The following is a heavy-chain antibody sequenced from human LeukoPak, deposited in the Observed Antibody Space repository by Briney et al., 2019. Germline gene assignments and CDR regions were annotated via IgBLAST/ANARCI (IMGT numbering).Heavy chain of an antibody. V-gene: IGHV3-30*04. Sequence: GRSLRLSCAASGFTFSNHAMHWVRQAPGKGLEWVAVISRDGSNNNYADSVKGRFTISRDNSKNTLFLQMNGLGVEDTAVYYCARASYSSGWHFFENWGQGTLVTVSS. J-gene: IGHJ4*02. CDR2: ISRDGSNN. CDR1: GFTFSNHA. CDR3: ARASYSSGWHFFEN. D-gene: IGHD6-19*01.